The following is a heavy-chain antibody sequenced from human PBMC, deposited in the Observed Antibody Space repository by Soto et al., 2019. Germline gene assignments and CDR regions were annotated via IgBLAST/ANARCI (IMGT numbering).Heavy chain of an antibody. CDR1: GGSISSNKW. V-gene: IGHV4-4*02. D-gene: IGHD1-26*01. Sequence: PSETLSLTCAVYGGSISSNKWWSWVRQPPGKGLEWIGEIYHSGSTNYNPPLKSRVTISLDKSKNQFSLKLTSVTAADSAVYYCARDGTEWELRFYFDYWGQGALVT. CDR3: ARDGTEWELRFYFDY. CDR2: IYHSGST. J-gene: IGHJ4*02.